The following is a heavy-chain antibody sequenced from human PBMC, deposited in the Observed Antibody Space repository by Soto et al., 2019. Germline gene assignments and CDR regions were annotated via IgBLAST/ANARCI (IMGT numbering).Heavy chain of an antibody. CDR3: AKDQAQRLLPTYNWFDP. CDR2: ISGSGGST. J-gene: IGHJ5*02. V-gene: IGHV3-23*01. CDR1: GFTFSSYA. Sequence: GGSLRLSCAASGFTFSSYAMSWVRQAPGKGLEWVSAISGSGGSTYYADSVKGRFTISRDNSKNTLYLQMNSLRAEDTAVYYCAKDQAQRLLPTYNWFDPWGQGTLVTVSS. D-gene: IGHD3-22*01.